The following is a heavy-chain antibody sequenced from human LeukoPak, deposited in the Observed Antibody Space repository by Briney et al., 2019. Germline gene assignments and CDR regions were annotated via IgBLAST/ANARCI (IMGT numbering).Heavy chain of an antibody. Sequence: GGSLRLSCATSGFTFSSYAMSWVRQAPGKGLEWVSAISGSGGSTYYADSVKGRFTISRDNSKNTLYLQMNSLRAEDTAVYYCAKDRGGMTYCGGDCYSLPYFDYWGQGTLVTVSS. CDR2: ISGSGGST. V-gene: IGHV3-23*01. CDR1: GFTFSSYA. D-gene: IGHD2-21*02. J-gene: IGHJ4*02. CDR3: AKDRGGMTYCGGDCYSLPYFDY.